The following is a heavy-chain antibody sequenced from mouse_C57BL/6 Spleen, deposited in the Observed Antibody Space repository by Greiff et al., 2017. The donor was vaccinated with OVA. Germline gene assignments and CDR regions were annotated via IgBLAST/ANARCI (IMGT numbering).Heavy chain of an antibody. J-gene: IGHJ2*01. CDR3: TRDGDYGSSYGFDY. V-gene: IGHV5-9-1*02. D-gene: IGHD1-1*01. CDR2: ISSGGDYI. Sequence: EVKLMESGEGLVKPGGSLKLSCAASGFTFSSYAMSWVRQTPEKRLEWVAYISSGGDYIYYADTVKGRFTISRDNARNTLYLQMSSLKSEDTAMYYCTRDGDYGSSYGFDYWGQGTTLTVSS. CDR1: GFTFSSYA.